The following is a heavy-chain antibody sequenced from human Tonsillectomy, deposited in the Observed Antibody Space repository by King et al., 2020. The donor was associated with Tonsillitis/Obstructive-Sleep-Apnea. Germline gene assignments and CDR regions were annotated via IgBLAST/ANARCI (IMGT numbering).Heavy chain of an antibody. CDR1: GFSLSNDRMG. J-gene: IGHJ6*03. Sequence: VTLKESGPVLVKPTETLTLTCTVSGFSLSNDRMGVSWIRQPPGKALEWLAHIFSNDEKSYRTSLKSRLTISKDTSKSQVVLTMTNMDPVDTATYYCARIADTAMASYYYYYYMDVWGKGTTVTVSS. D-gene: IGHD5-18*01. CDR2: IFSNDEK. CDR3: ARIADTAMASYYYYYYMDV. V-gene: IGHV2-26*01.